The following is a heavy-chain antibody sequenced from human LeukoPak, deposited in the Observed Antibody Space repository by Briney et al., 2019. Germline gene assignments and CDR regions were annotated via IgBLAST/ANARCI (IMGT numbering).Heavy chain of an antibody. V-gene: IGHV1-8*02. CDR3: ATLWLAGGMGMDV. Sequence: ASVKVSCKASGYTFTSYDINWVRQATGQGLEWMGWMNPNSGNTGYAQKFQGRVTMTEDTSTDTAYMELSSLRSEDTAVYYCATLWLAGGMGMDVWGQGTTVTVSS. CDR2: MNPNSGNT. J-gene: IGHJ6*02. CDR1: GYTFTSYD. D-gene: IGHD2-15*01.